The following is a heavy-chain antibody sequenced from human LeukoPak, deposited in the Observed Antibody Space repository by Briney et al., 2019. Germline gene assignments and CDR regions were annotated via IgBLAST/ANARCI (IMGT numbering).Heavy chain of an antibody. CDR2: TYYRSKWSN. V-gene: IGHV6-1*01. CDR3: ARSALGTFYFDY. D-gene: IGHD2/OR15-2a*01. Sequence: SQTLSLTCAISGDSVSSNSAAWNWIRQSPSRGLEWLGRTYYRSKWSNDFAVSVKSRITINPDTSKNQFSLQLNSVTPEDTAVYYRARSALGTFYFDYWGQGTLVTVSS. CDR1: GDSVSSNSAA. J-gene: IGHJ4*02.